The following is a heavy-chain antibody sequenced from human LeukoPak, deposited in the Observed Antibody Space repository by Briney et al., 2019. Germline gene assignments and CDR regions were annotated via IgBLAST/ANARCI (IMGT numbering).Heavy chain of an antibody. CDR2: ISSSSSYI. CDR1: GFTFSSYS. CDR3: ARGGLLPYYDFWSGYYGQMDV. Sequence: PGGSLRLSCAASGFTFSSYSMNWVRQAPGKGLEWVSSISSSSSYIYYADSVKGRFTISRDNAKNSLYLQMNSLRAGDTAVYYCARGGLLPYYDFWSGYYGQMDVWGKGTTVTVSS. D-gene: IGHD3-3*01. J-gene: IGHJ6*04. V-gene: IGHV3-21*01.